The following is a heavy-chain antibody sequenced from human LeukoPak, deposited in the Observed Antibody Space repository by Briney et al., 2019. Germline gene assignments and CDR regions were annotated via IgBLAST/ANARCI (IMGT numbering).Heavy chain of an antibody. J-gene: IGHJ4*02. CDR1: GFTFSSYS. Sequence: GGSLRLSCAVSGFTFSSYSMNWVRQAPGKGLEWVSSMSGSIGYMDYADSVKGRFTISRDNAKNSLYLQMNSLRTEDTALYYCAKDFRYSGSYWGQGTLVTVSS. D-gene: IGHD1-26*01. CDR2: MSGSIGYM. V-gene: IGHV3-21*04. CDR3: AKDFRYSGSY.